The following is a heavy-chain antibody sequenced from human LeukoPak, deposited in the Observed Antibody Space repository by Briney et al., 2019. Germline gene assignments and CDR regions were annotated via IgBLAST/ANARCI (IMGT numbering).Heavy chain of an antibody. Sequence: GGTLRLSCAASGFTFSSHSMNWVRQAPGKGLEWVSYISSTSNTKHYVDSVKGRFTISRDNAKNSVYLQMNSLRDEDTAVYYCARDLTSVPTRWGRGTLVTVSS. D-gene: IGHD4-17*01. V-gene: IGHV3-48*02. J-gene: IGHJ4*02. CDR3: ARDLTSVPTR. CDR2: ISSTSNTK. CDR1: GFTFSSHS.